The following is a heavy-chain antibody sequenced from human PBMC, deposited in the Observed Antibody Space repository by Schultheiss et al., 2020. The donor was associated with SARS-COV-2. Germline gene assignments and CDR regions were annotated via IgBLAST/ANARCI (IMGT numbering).Heavy chain of an antibody. V-gene: IGHV3-23*01. CDR2: ISGSAGST. Sequence: GGSLRLSCAASGFTFSSYAMSWVRQAPGKGLEWVSAISGSAGSTYYADSVKGRFTISRDNAKNSLYLQMNSLRAEDTAVYYCARGKWELLPHAFDIWGQGTMVTVSS. CDR3: ARGKWELLPHAFDI. CDR1: GFTFSSYA. D-gene: IGHD1-26*01. J-gene: IGHJ3*02.